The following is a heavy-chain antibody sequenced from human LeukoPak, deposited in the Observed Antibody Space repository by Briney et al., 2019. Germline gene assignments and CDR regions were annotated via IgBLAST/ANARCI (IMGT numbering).Heavy chain of an antibody. J-gene: IGHJ3*02. Sequence: PGGSLRLSCAASGFTFSSYWMSWVRQAPGKGLEWVANIKQDGSEKYYVDSVKGRFTISRDNVKNSLYLQMNSLRAEDTAVYYCARGYDYVWGSLHPGAFDIWGQGTMVTVSS. CDR1: GFTFSSYW. CDR3: ARGYDYVWGSLHPGAFDI. CDR2: IKQDGSEK. D-gene: IGHD3-16*01. V-gene: IGHV3-7*04.